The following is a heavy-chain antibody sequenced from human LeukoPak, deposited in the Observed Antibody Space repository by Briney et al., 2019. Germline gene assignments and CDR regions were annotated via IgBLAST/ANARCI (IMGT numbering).Heavy chain of an antibody. D-gene: IGHD3-3*01. Sequence: SETLSLTCTVPGGSISSSSYYWGWIRQPPGKGLEWIGSIYYSGSTYYNPSLKSRVTISVDTSKNQFSLKLSSVTAADTAVYYCARDPYDFWSGYSPTYWYFDLWGRGTLVTVSS. CDR3: ARDPYDFWSGYSPTYWYFDL. V-gene: IGHV4-39*07. J-gene: IGHJ2*01. CDR2: IYYSGST. CDR1: GGSISSSSYY.